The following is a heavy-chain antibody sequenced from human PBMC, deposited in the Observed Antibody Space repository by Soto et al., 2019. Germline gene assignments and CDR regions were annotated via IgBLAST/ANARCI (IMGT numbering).Heavy chain of an antibody. J-gene: IGHJ4*02. CDR1: GFTFSSYW. CDR3: ARDYCTNGVCYEGLAVAPDY. D-gene: IGHD2-8*01. V-gene: IGHV3-7*03. CDR2: IKQDGSEK. Sequence: PGGSLRLSCAASGFTFSSYWMSWVRQAPGKGLEWVANIKQDGSEKYYVDSVKGRFTISRDNAKNSLYLQMNSLRAEDTAVYYCARDYCTNGVCYEGLAVAPDYRGQGTLVTVSS.